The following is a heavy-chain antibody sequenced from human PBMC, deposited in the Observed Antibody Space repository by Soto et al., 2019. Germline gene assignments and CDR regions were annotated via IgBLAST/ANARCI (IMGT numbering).Heavy chain of an antibody. Sequence: SETLSLTCAVSGGSFIGYYWIWIRQPPGKGLEWIGVMSHSGSTNYNPSLKRRVTISVDTSKNQFSLKLSSVTAADTAVYYCARAQRGDNPLLQCYFYYGMDVWGQGTTVTVSS. CDR2: MSHSGST. D-gene: IGHD2-2*01. V-gene: IGHV4-34*01. CDR3: ARAQRGDNPLLQCYFYYGMDV. CDR1: GGSFIGYY. J-gene: IGHJ6*02.